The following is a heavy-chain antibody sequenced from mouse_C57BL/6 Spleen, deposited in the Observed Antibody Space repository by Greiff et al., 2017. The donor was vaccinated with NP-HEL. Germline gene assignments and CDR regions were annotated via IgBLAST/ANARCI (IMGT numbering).Heavy chain of an antibody. J-gene: IGHJ2*01. CDR2: ISSGSSTI. CDR3: ARDSNYEGGFDY. Sequence: EVKLVESGGGLVKPGGSLKLSCAASGFTFSDYGMHWVRQAPEKGLEWVAYISSGSSTIYYADTVKGRFTISRDNAKNTLFLQMTSLRSEDTAMYYCARDSNYEGGFDYWGQGTTLTVSS. V-gene: IGHV5-17*01. CDR1: GFTFSDYG. D-gene: IGHD2-5*01.